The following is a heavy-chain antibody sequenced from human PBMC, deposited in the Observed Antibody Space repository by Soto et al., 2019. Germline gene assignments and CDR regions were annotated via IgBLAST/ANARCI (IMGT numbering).Heavy chain of an antibody. Sequence: QVTVKESGPVLVKPTETLTLTCTVSGFSLSNAGLGVSWIRQPPGKALEWLAHIFSNDEKSYSTSLKSRPTTSXDXXKSQVVLTMTNMDPVATATYYCASTYSSSWYWFAPWGQGTLVSVSS. D-gene: IGHD6-13*01. V-gene: IGHV2-26*01. CDR1: GFSLSNAGLG. CDR3: ASTYSSSWYWFAP. J-gene: IGHJ5*02. CDR2: IFSNDEK.